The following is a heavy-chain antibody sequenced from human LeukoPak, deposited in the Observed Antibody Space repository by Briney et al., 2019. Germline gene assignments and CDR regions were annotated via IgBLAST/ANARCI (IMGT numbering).Heavy chain of an antibody. Sequence: GGSLRLSCAASGFTFDDYGMSWVRQAPGKGLEWVSVIYSGGSTYYADSVKGRFTISRDNSKNTLYLQMNSLRAEDTAVYYCARGRRIAVAGPSGGAFDIWGQGTMVTVSS. CDR2: IYSGGST. D-gene: IGHD6-19*01. CDR3: ARGRRIAVAGPSGGAFDI. J-gene: IGHJ3*02. CDR1: GFTFDDYG. V-gene: IGHV3-66*01.